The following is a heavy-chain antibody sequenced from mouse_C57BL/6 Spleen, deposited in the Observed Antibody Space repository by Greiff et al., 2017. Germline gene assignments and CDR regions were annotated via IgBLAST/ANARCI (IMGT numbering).Heavy chain of an antibody. D-gene: IGHD3-2*02. CDR2: ISDGGRYT. CDR1: GFTFSSSA. V-gene: IGHV5-4*01. J-gene: IGHJ3*01. Sequence: EVKLMESGGGLVKPGGSLKLSCAASGFTFSSSAMSWVRQTPEKRLEWVATISDGGRYTYYPDNVKGRFTISRDNAKNNLYLQMSHLKSEDTAMYYCARDRGTAQATAWFAYWGQGTLVTVSA. CDR3: ARDRGTAQATAWFAY.